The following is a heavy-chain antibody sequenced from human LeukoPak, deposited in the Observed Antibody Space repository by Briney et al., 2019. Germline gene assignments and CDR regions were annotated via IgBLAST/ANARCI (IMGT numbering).Heavy chain of an antibody. D-gene: IGHD2-15*01. CDR1: GESFSGYY. Sequence: SETLSLTCTVYGESFSGYYWTWIRQPPGKGLEWIGEISQSGSTNYNPSLKSRVAMSVDTSKKQFSLKLNSVTAADTAVYYCARGRYCSGGSCYYYWGQGTLVTVSS. CDR3: ARGRYCSGGSCYYY. CDR2: ISQSGST. V-gene: IGHV4-34*01. J-gene: IGHJ4*02.